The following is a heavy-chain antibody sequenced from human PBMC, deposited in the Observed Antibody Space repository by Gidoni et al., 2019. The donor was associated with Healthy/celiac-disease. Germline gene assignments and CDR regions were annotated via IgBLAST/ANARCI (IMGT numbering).Heavy chain of an antibody. CDR3: ARGEGYGDYYYYYMDV. V-gene: IGHV1-46*03. D-gene: IGHD4-17*01. J-gene: IGHJ6*03. CDR1: GSTFTSYY. Sequence: QVQLVQSGAEVKKPGASVTVSCKASGSTFTSYYMHWVRQAPGQGLEWMGIINPSGGSTSYEQKFQGRVTMTRDTSTSTVYMELSSLRSEDTAVYYCARGEGYGDYYYYYMDVWGKGTTVTVSS. CDR2: INPSGGST.